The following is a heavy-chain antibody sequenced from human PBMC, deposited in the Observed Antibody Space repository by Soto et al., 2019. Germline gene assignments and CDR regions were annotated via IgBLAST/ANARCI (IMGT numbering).Heavy chain of an antibody. CDR3: ARGGAYNGGWFS. J-gene: IGHJ4*02. V-gene: IGHV3-74*01. Sequence: EVQLVESGGGIVQPGGSLRLSCAASGFTFSGYWMHWVRQSPGKGLVWVSRLNSDGSITSYADSVKGRFTISRDNAKNTLYLQMNSLRAEDTAVYFCARGGAYNGGWFSWGPGTLVTVSS. D-gene: IGHD6-19*01. CDR2: LNSDGSIT. CDR1: GFTFSGYW.